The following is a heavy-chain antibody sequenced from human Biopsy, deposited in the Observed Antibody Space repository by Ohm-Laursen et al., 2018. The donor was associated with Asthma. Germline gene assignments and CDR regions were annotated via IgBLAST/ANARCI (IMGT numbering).Heavy chain of an antibody. D-gene: IGHD2-2*01. J-gene: IGHJ6*02. CDR3: VRGGLGYCSSTSCYQNYYYGMDV. V-gene: IGHV3-33*01. CDR1: GFTFSSYG. CDR2: IWYDGSNK. Sequence: SLRLSCAASGFTFSSYGMHWVRKAPGKGLEWVAVIWYDGSNKYYADSVKGRFTISRDNSKNTLYLQMNSLRAEDTAVYYCVRGGLGYCSSTSCYQNYYYGMDVWGQGTTVTVSS.